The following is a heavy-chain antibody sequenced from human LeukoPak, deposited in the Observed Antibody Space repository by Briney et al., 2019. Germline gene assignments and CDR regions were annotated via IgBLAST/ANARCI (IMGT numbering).Heavy chain of an antibody. V-gene: IGHV4-4*02. CDR3: ARVNINNWHSCDY. CDR1: GGSIXSNNW. D-gene: IGHD1-1*01. J-gene: IGHJ4*02. Sequence: TXSLTCAVSGGSIXSNNWWGWVRQPPGKGLEWIGEIYHSGSPNYNPSLKSRVTISVDKSRNHFSLNLSSVTAADTAVYYCARVNINNWHSCDYLGQGTLVTVSS. CDR2: IYHSGSP.